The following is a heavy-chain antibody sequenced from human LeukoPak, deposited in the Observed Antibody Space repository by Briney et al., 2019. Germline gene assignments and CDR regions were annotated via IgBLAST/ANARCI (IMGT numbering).Heavy chain of an antibody. CDR1: GGTFSSYA. Sequence: GASVKVSCKASGGTFSSYAISWVRQVPGQGLEWMGRIIPILGIANYAQKFQGRVTITTDKSTSTAYMELSSLRSEDTAVYYCARAQIQLSFDYWGQGTLVTVSS. CDR3: ARAQIQLSFDY. CDR2: IIPILGIA. V-gene: IGHV1-69*04. J-gene: IGHJ4*02. D-gene: IGHD5-18*01.